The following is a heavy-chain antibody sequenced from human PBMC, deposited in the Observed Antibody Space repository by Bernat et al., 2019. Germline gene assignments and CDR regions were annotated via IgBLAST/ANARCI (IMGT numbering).Heavy chain of an antibody. D-gene: IGHD3-16*01. CDR2: ISGSGGST. CDR3: AKPLGGSDAFDI. Sequence: EVQLLESGGGLVQPGGSLRLSCAASGFTFSSYAMSWVRQAPGKGLEWVSAISGSGGSTYSADSVKGRFTISRDNSKNTLYLQMNSLRAEDTAVYYCAKPLGGSDAFDIWGQGTMVTVSS. J-gene: IGHJ3*02. V-gene: IGHV3-23*01. CDR1: GFTFSSYA.